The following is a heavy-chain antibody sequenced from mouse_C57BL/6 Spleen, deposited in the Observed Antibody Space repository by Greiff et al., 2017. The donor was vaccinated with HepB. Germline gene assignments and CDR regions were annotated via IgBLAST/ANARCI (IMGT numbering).Heavy chain of an antibody. Sequence: QVQLKESGAELVRPGTSVKMSCKASGYTFTNYWIGWAKQRPGHGLEWIGDIYPGGGYTNYNEKFKGKATLTADKSSSTAYMQFSSLTSEDSAIYYCARSGVLGYDGYPWFAYWGQGTLVTVSA. V-gene: IGHV1-63*01. J-gene: IGHJ3*01. CDR3: ARSGVLGYDGYPWFAY. CDR2: IYPGGGYT. D-gene: IGHD2-3*01. CDR1: GYTFTNYW.